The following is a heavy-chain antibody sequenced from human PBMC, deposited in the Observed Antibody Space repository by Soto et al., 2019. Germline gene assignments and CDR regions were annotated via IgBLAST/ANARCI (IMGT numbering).Heavy chain of an antibody. Sequence: QVQLVESGGGVVQPGRSLRLSCAASGFTFSSYGMHWVRQAPGKGLEWVAVISYDGSNKYYADSVKGRFTISRDNSKKTQYLQMNSLRAEDTAVYYCAKDVGLRQWLRDAFDIWGQGTMVTVSS. V-gene: IGHV3-30*18. J-gene: IGHJ3*02. CDR1: GFTFSSYG. CDR2: ISYDGSNK. CDR3: AKDVGLRQWLRDAFDI. D-gene: IGHD6-19*01.